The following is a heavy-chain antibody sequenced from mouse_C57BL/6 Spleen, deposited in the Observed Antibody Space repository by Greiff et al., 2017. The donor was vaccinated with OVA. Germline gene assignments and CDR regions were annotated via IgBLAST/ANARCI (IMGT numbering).Heavy chain of an antibody. D-gene: IGHD1-1*01. J-gene: IGHJ4*01. V-gene: IGHV1-52*01. CDR1: GYTFTSYW. CDR3: ARSITTVYAMDY. Sequence: QVQLQQPGAELVRPGSSVQLSCKASGYTFTSYWMHWVKQRPIQGLEWIGNIDPSDSETHSNQKFKDKATLTVDKSSSTAYMQLSSLTSEDSAVYYCARSITTVYAMDYWGQGTSVTVSS. CDR2: IDPSDSET.